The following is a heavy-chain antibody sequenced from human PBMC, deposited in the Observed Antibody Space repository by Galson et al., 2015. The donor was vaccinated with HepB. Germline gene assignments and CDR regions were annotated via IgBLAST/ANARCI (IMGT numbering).Heavy chain of an antibody. CDR1: GFTFSSYA. CDR3: ARPEGGGLVDAFDV. J-gene: IGHJ3*01. V-gene: IGHV3-30-3*01. Sequence: SLRLSCAASGFTFSSYAVHWVRQAPGKGLEWVAVISYDGSRKYYADSVKGRFTISRDNSKNTLFLQMNSLRVEDTAVYYCARPEGGGLVDAFDVWGQGTMVTVSS. D-gene: IGHD3/OR15-3a*01. CDR2: ISYDGSRK.